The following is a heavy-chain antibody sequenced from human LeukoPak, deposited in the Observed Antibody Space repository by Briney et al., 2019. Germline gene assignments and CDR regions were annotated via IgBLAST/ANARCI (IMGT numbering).Heavy chain of an antibody. V-gene: IGHV3-23*01. CDR2: ISTSGGNT. J-gene: IGHJ4*02. Sequence: GGSLRLSCTVSGFTFSPYAMSWVRQAPGKGLEWVSSISTSGGNTYYADSVKGRLTISRDDSKSTLYLQMNSLRAEDSGVYYCSKGLAPTGTTHTAAGYWGQGTLVTVSS. CDR3: SKGLAPTGTTHTAAGY. CDR1: GFTFSPYA. D-gene: IGHD1-1*01.